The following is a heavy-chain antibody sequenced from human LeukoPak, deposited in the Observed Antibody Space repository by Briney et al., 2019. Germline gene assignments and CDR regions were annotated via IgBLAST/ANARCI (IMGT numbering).Heavy chain of an antibody. J-gene: IGHJ5*02. CDR3: ARDRGCSSTSCYTSKNWFDP. V-gene: IGHV4-4*07. CDR2: IYTSGST. Sequence: PSETLSLTCTVSGGSISNYYWSRIRQPAGKGLEWIGRIYTSGSTNYNPSLKSRVTMSVDTSKNQCSLKLSSVTAADTAVYYCARDRGCSSTSCYTSKNWFDPWGQGTLVTVPS. D-gene: IGHD2-2*02. CDR1: GGSISNYY.